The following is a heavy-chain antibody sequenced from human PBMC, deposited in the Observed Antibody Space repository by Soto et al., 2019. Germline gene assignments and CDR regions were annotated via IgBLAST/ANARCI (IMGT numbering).Heavy chain of an antibody. Sequence: GGSLRLSCAASGFTFSSYGMHWVRQAPGKGLEWVAVISYDGSNKYYADSVKGRFTISRDNSKNTLYLQMNSLKAEDTAAYYCAKDLSGVIAHHYYYGMDVWGQGTMVTVSS. CDR1: GFTFSSYG. CDR3: AKDLSGVIAHHYYYGMDV. D-gene: IGHD3-22*01. CDR2: ISYDGSNK. V-gene: IGHV3-30*18. J-gene: IGHJ6*02.